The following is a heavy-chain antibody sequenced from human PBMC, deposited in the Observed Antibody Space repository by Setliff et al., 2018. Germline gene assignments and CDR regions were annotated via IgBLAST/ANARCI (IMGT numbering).Heavy chain of an antibody. Sequence: ASVKVSCKASGYTFTRYYMHWVRQAPGQGLEWMGIINPSGGSTSYAQKFQGRVTITADESTSTAYMELSSLRSEDTAVYYCARVSRTIVGARGFDYWGQGTLVTVSS. CDR2: INPSGGST. D-gene: IGHD1-26*01. CDR3: ARVSRTIVGARGFDY. CDR1: GYTFTRYY. J-gene: IGHJ4*02. V-gene: IGHV1-46*01.